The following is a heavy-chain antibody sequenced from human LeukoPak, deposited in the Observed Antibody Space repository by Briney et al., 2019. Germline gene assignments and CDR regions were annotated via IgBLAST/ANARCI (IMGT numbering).Heavy chain of an antibody. J-gene: IGHJ4*02. CDR1: RFTFGDYS. D-gene: IGHD5-24*01. V-gene: IGHV3-23*01. Sequence: GGSLRLSCTASRFTFGDYSMNWVRQAPGKGLEWVSAISDSGGSTYYADSVKGRFTISRDSSKNTLYLQMNSLRAEDTAVYYCAKSGYNRFDYWGQGTLVTVSS. CDR3: AKSGYNRFDY. CDR2: ISDSGGST.